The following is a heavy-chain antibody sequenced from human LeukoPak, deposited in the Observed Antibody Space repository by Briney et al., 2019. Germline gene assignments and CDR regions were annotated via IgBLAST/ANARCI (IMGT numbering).Heavy chain of an antibody. Sequence: GGSLRLSCAASGFTFSSYSMNWVRQAPGKGLEWVSSISSSSSYIYYADSVKGRFTISRDNAKNSLYLQMNSLRAEDTAVYYCARAACPWLYYYMDVWGKGTTVTVSS. J-gene: IGHJ6*03. D-gene: IGHD3-9*01. CDR2: ISSSSSYI. V-gene: IGHV3-21*01. CDR1: GFTFSSYS. CDR3: ARAACPWLYYYMDV.